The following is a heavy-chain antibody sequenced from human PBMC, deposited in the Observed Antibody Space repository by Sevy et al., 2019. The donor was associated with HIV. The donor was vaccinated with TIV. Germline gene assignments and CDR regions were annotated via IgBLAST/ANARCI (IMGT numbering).Heavy chain of an antibody. CDR2: ISAYNGNT. CDR1: GYTFTSYG. J-gene: IGHJ4*02. D-gene: IGHD2-2*02. Sequence: ASVKVSCKASGYTFTSYGISWVRQAPGQGLEWMGWISAYNGNTNYAQKLQGRVTMTTDTSTSTAYMELRSLRSDDTAVYYCARGVVIVVVPAAIGFDYWGQGTLVTVSS. V-gene: IGHV1-18*01. CDR3: ARGVVIVVVPAAIGFDY.